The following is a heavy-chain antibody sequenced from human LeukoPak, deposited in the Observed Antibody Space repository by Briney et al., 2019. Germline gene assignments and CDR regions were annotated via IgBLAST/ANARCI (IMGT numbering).Heavy chain of an antibody. Sequence: PSETLSLTCTVSGGSISSGSYYWSWIRQPAGKGLEWIGRIYSSGSTNYNPSLKSRVTISVDTSKNQFSLKLSSVTAADTAVYYCARGRSSTVFDYWGQGTLVTVSS. CDR1: GGSISSGSYY. CDR3: ARGRSSTVFDY. J-gene: IGHJ4*02. V-gene: IGHV4-61*02. CDR2: IYSSGST.